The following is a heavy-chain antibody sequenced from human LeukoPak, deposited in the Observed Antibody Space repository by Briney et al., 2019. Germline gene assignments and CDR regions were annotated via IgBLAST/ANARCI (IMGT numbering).Heavy chain of an antibody. Sequence: GGSLRLSCAASGFTFINAWMSGVRQAPGKGLEWVGRIRSKTDGGTTDYAAPVKGRFTISRDDSKSTLYLQMNSLKTEDTAVYYCTTVGFFESSVSRAHLDHWGQGSLVTVSS. D-gene: IGHD3-22*01. CDR2: IRSKTDGGTT. J-gene: IGHJ4*02. CDR3: TTVGFFESSVSRAHLDH. CDR1: GFTFINAW. V-gene: IGHV3-15*01.